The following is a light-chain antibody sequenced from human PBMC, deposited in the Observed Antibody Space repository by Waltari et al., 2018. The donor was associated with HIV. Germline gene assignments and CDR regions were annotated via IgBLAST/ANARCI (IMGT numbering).Light chain of an antibody. CDR2: IDNDGSH. CDR3: QTWGTGIQV. J-gene: IGLJ3*02. CDR1: SGRSNYA. Sequence: QLVVTQSPSASAPLGASVTLTCTLSSGRSNYAISSHQQQPEKGPRYLMKIDNDGSHNKGDGIPDRFSGSSSGAERYLTIYSLQSEDEADYYCQTWGTGIQVFGGGTKLTVL. V-gene: IGLV4-69*01.